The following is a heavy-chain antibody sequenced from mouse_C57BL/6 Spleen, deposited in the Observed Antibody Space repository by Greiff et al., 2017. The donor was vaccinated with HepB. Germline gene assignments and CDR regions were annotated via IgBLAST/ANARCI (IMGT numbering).Heavy chain of an antibody. V-gene: IGHV5-4*01. CDR3: ARDDYDVGDYFDY. CDR1: GFTFSSYA. D-gene: IGHD2-4*01. CDR2: ISDGGSYT. Sequence: DVQLVESGGGLVKPGGSLKLSCAASGFTFSSYAMSWVRQTPEKRLEWVATISDGGSYTYYPDNVKGRFTISRDNAKNNLYLQMSHLKSEDTAMYYCARDDYDVGDYFDYWGQGTTLTVSS. J-gene: IGHJ2*01.